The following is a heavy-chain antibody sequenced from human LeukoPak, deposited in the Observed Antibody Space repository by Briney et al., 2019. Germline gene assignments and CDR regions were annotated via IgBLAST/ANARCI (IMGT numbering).Heavy chain of an antibody. D-gene: IGHD4-11*01. J-gene: IGHJ4*02. Sequence: SETLSLTCTVSGGSISSYYWSWIRQPPGKGLEWIGYIYYSGSTNYNPSLKSRVTISVDTSKNQFSLKLSSVTAADTAVYYCVASVTPFSFDYWGQGTLVTVSS. CDR2: IYYSGST. CDR1: GGSISSYY. CDR3: VASVTPFSFDY. V-gene: IGHV4-59*01.